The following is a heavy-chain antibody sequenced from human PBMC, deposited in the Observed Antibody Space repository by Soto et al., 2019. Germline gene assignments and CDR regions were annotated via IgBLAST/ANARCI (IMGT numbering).Heavy chain of an antibody. J-gene: IGHJ4*02. CDR1: GGSISTSAYY. CDR2: IYYSGTS. V-gene: IGHV4-39*01. D-gene: IGHD5-12*01. CDR3: ASRVEGLYSGTDRYYFDY. Sequence: SETLSLTCTVSGGSISTSAYYWGWIRQPPGKGLEWIGTIYYSGTSYHNPSLKSRVTISVDTSKNQFSLTLTSVTAADTAVYYCASRVEGLYSGTDRYYFDYWGQGTLVTVSS.